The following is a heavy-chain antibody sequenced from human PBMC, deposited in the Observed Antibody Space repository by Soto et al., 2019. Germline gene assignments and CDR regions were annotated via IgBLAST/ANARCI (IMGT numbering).Heavy chain of an antibody. J-gene: IGHJ3*02. D-gene: IGHD6-19*01. CDR1: GGTFSSYA. Sequence: SVKVSCKASGGTFSSYAISWVRQAPGQGLEWMGGIIPIFGTANYAQKFQGRVTITADKSTSTAYMELSSLRSEDTAVYYCARWIAVAGNGAFDIWGQGTMVTVSS. CDR3: ARWIAVAGNGAFDI. CDR2: IIPIFGTA. V-gene: IGHV1-69*06.